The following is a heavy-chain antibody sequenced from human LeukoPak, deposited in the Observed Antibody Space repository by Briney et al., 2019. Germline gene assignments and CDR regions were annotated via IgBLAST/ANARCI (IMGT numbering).Heavy chain of an antibody. D-gene: IGHD6-6*01. CDR2: ISATGHTT. J-gene: IGHJ6*02. V-gene: IGHV3-23*01. CDR3: VKDTTAYIAGRYYYGMDA. Sequence: GGSLRLSCAVSGITFSNYAMSWVRQAPGKGLEWVSVISATGHTTYYADSVRGRFTISRDNSNNTLYVQMNSLRAEDTAVYHCVKDTTAYIAGRYYYGMDAWGRGTTVTVSS. CDR1: GITFSNYA.